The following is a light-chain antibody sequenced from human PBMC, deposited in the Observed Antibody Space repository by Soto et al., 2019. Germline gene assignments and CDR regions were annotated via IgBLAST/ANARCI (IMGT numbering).Light chain of an antibody. CDR2: AAS. CDR3: QQYNNWPPLT. V-gene: IGKV3-15*01. Sequence: EIVMTQSPATLSVSPGEGATLSCRASQSVSSNLAWYQQKPGQAPRLLIDAASTTATGIPARFRGSGSGTEFTLTITSLQSEDFAVYYCQQYNNWPPLTFGGGTKMEIK. J-gene: IGKJ4*01. CDR1: QSVSSN.